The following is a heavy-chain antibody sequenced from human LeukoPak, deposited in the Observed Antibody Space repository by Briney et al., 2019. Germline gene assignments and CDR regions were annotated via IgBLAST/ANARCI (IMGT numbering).Heavy chain of an antibody. Sequence: PGGSLRLPCAASGFTFDDYAMHWVRQAPGKGLEWVSGISWNSGSIGYADSVKGRFTISRDNAKNSLYLQMNSLRAEDMALYYCAKDSGIAAAGTGEYFQHWGQGTLVTVSS. CDR3: AKDSGIAAAGTGEYFQH. V-gene: IGHV3-9*03. D-gene: IGHD6-13*01. J-gene: IGHJ1*01. CDR1: GFTFDDYA. CDR2: ISWNSGSI.